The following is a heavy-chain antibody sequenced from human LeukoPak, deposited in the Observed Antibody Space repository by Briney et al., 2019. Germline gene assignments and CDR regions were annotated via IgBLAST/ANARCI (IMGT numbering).Heavy chain of an antibody. Sequence: ASVKVSCKVSGYALTELSIHWVRQAPGKGSEWMGGVDPKDGETIYAQNFQDRVTVTDDRYTDTSYMELSGLTSEDTALYYCAGDVLVSGGSYYHGFWGQGTLVTVSS. CDR2: VDPKDGET. V-gene: IGHV1-24*01. CDR1: GYALTELS. D-gene: IGHD3-10*01. CDR3: AGDVLVSGGSYYHGF. J-gene: IGHJ4*02.